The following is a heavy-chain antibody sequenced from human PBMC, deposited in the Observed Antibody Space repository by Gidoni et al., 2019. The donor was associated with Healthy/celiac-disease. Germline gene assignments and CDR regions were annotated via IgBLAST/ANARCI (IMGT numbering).Heavy chain of an antibody. Sequence: EVQLVESGGGVVRPGGSLRLSCAASGFTLNDYGMCWVRPAPGKGLEWVSGINGNGGSTGYADSVKGRFTISRDNAKNSLYLQMNSLRAEDTALYYCARDKRIGYSSSCPDYWGQGTLVTVSS. J-gene: IGHJ4*02. CDR3: ARDKRIGYSSSCPDY. D-gene: IGHD6-13*01. CDR1: GFTLNDYG. V-gene: IGHV3-20*04. CDR2: INGNGGST.